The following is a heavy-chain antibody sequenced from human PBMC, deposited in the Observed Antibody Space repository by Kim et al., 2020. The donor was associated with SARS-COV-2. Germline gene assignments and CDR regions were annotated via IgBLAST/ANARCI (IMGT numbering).Heavy chain of an antibody. CDR1: GYTFTSYG. J-gene: IGHJ4*02. CDR2: ISAYNGNT. Sequence: ASVKVSCKASGYTFTSYGISWVRQAPGQGLEWMGWISAYNGNTNYAQKRQGRVTMTTDTYTSTAYMELRSLRSDDKDVYYCARDACITIFRVVIAACDCFDYWGQGALVTVSS. D-gene: IGHD3-3*01. CDR3: ARDACITIFRVVIAACDCFDY. V-gene: IGHV1-18*01.